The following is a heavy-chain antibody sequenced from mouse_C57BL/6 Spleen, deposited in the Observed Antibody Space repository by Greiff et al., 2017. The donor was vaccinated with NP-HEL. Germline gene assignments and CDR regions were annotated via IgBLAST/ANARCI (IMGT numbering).Heavy chain of an antibody. CDR1: GFTFSSYA. CDR3: ARSHGNLFDY. J-gene: IGHJ2*01. V-gene: IGHV5-4*01. CDR2: ISDGGSYT. Sequence: EVQLVESGGGLVKPGGSLKLSCAASGFTFSSYAMSWVRQTPEKRLKWVATISDGGSYTYYPDNVKGRFTISRDNAKNNLYLQMSHLKSEDTAMYYCARSHGNLFDYWGQGTTLTVSS. D-gene: IGHD2-1*01.